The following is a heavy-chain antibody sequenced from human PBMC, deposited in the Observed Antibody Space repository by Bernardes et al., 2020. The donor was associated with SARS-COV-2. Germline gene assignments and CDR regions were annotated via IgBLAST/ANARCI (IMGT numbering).Heavy chain of an antibody. Sequence: GGSLRLSCAASGFTFDDYAMHWVRQAPGKGLEWVSGISWNSGSIGYADSVKGRFTISRDNAKNSLYLQMNSLRAEDTALYYCAKVGSSWYEGLHFDYWGQGTLVTVSS. CDR1: GFTFDDYA. J-gene: IGHJ4*02. CDR2: ISWNSGSI. V-gene: IGHV3-9*01. CDR3: AKVGSSWYEGLHFDY. D-gene: IGHD6-13*01.